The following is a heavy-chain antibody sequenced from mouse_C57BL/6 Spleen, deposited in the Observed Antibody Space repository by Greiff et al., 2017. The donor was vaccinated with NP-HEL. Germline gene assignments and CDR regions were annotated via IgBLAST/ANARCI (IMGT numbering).Heavy chain of an antibody. D-gene: IGHD3-1*01. V-gene: IGHV5-4*03. CDR2: ISDGGSYT. Sequence: EVKLVESGGGLVKPGGSLKLSCAASGFTFSSYAMSWVRQTPEKRLEWVATISDGGSYTYYPDNVKGRFTISRDNAKNNLYLQMSHLKSEDTAMYYCARGTAQAFFAYWGQGTLVTVSA. CDR1: GFTFSSYA. CDR3: ARGTAQAFFAY. J-gene: IGHJ3*01.